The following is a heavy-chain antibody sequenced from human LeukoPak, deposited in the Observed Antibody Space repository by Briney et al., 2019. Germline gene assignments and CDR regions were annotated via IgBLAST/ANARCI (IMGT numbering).Heavy chain of an antibody. J-gene: IGHJ5*02. CDR1: GGSISSYY. V-gene: IGHV4-59*01. Sequence: SETLSLTCTVSGGSISSYYWSWIRQPPGKGLEWIGYIYYSGSTNYNPSLKSRVTISVDTSKNQFSLKLSSVTAADTAVYYCARGYIAARPSYGWFDPWGQGTLVTVSS. CDR2: IYYSGST. D-gene: IGHD6-6*01. CDR3: ARGYIAARPSYGWFDP.